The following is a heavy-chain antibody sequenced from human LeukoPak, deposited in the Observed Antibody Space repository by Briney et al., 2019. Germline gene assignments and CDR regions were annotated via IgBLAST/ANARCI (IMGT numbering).Heavy chain of an antibody. Sequence: PGGSLRLSCAASGLTVSNNYMSWVRQAPGKGLDWVSYISSSGSTIYYADSVKGRFTISRDNAKNSLYLQMNSLRAEDTAVYYCARGGGDYEDPFDIWGQGTMVTVSS. V-gene: IGHV3-11*04. D-gene: IGHD4-17*01. J-gene: IGHJ3*02. CDR2: ISSSGSTI. CDR3: ARGGGDYEDPFDI. CDR1: GLTVSNNY.